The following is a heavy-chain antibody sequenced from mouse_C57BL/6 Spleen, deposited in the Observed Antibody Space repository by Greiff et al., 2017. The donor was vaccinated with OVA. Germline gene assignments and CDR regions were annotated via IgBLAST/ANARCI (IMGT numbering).Heavy chain of an antibody. CDR3: ARGYDNYPYYYAMDY. CDR2: IDSNSGGT. V-gene: IGHV1-72*01. D-gene: IGHD2-10*02. J-gene: IGHJ4*01. CDR1: GYTFTSYW. Sequence: QVQLQQPGAELVKPGASVKLSCKASGYTFTSYWMHWVKQRPGRGLEWIGRIDSNSGGTKYNEKFKSKATLTVDKPSSTAYMQLSSLTSEDSAVYYCARGYDNYPYYYAMDYWGQGTSVTVSS.